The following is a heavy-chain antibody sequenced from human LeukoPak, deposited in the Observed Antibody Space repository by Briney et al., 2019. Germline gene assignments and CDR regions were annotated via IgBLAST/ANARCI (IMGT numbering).Heavy chain of an antibody. J-gene: IGHJ4*02. CDR3: ATVSPNAGYDSSGYHLDY. Sequence: GASVKVSCKVSGYTLTELSMHWVRQAPGKGLEWMGGFDPEDGETIYAQKFQGRVTMTEDTSTDTAYMELSSLRSEDTAVYYCATVSPNAGYDSSGYHLDYWGQGTLVTVSS. CDR2: FDPEDGET. D-gene: IGHD3-22*01. CDR1: GYTLTELS. V-gene: IGHV1-24*01.